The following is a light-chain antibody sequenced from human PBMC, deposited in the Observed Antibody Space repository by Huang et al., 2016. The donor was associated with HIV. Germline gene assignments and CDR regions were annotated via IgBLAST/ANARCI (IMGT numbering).Light chain of an antibody. CDR1: QSLLHGNGYNY. CDR3: MQSLQTPGT. CDR2: SGS. Sequence: DIVMIQSPLSLSVTHGEAASISCRSSQSLLHGNGYNYLEWYLQKPGQSPQLLIYSGSDRAPGVPARFSASGSGTDFSLTISSVEAEDIGIYYCMQSLQTPGTFGQGTRLDMK. J-gene: IGKJ5*01. V-gene: IGKV2-28*01.